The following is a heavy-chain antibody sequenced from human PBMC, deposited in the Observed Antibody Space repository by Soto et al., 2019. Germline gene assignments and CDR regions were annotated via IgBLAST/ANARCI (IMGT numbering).Heavy chain of an antibody. CDR1: GFSFSNYW. CDR3: ARDDRTGYYDY. D-gene: IGHD3-22*01. V-gene: IGHV3-7*05. CDR2: IKEDGSEK. Sequence: GGSLRLSCAASGFSFSNYWMSWVRQAPGKGLEWVGNIKEDGSEKQYVDSVEGRFIISRDNAKNLLYPQMNSLRVDDTAVFYCARDDRTGYYDYWGQGTLVTVSS. J-gene: IGHJ4*02.